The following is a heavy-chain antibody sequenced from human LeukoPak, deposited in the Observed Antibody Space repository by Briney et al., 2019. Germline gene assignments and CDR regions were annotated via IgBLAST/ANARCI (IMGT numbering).Heavy chain of an antibody. D-gene: IGHD3-10*01. CDR2: ISSSSNTI. CDR1: SFTFSSYS. V-gene: IGHV3-48*02. J-gene: IGHJ4*02. CDR3: ARDQAGLNFDY. Sequence: PGGSLRLSCAASSFTFSSYSMNWVRQAPGKGLEWVSYISSSSNTIYYADSVKGRFTISRDNAETSLSLQMNSLRDEDTAVYYCARDQAGLNFDYWGQGTLVTVSS.